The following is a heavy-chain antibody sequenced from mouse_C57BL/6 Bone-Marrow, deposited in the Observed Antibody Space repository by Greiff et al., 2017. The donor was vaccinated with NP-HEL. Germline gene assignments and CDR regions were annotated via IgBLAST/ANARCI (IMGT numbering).Heavy chain of an antibody. J-gene: IGHJ4*01. V-gene: IGHV7-3*01. Sequence: EVKLVESGGGLVQPGGSLSLSCAASGFTFTDYYMSWVRQPQGKALEWLGFIRNKANGYTTEYSASVKGRFTISRDNSQSILYLQMNALRAEDSATYYCARSSIYYDYPYYAMDYWGQGTSVTVSS. CDR2: IRNKANGYTT. D-gene: IGHD2-4*01. CDR1: GFTFTDYY. CDR3: ARSSIYYDYPYYAMDY.